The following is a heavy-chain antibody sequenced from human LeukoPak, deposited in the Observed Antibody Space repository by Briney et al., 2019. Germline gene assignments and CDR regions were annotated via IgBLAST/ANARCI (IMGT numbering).Heavy chain of an antibody. CDR1: VGSISSSSYY. CDR3: VSSVVGGRGCPFCYMAV. Sequence: PSETLSLTCTVSVGSISSSSYYWGWIRQPPGKGLEWIGSIYFTGSTYYTPSLKSRVTISEDSSKNQFSLKLSSVAAADTAVYYCVSSVVGGRGCPFCYMAVWGKGTTVTVSS. CDR2: IYFTGST. D-gene: IGHD6-19*01. J-gene: IGHJ6*03. V-gene: IGHV4-39*07.